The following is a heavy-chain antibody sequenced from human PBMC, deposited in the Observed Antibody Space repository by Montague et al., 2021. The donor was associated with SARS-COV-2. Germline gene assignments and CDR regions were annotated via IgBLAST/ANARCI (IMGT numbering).Heavy chain of an antibody. CDR3: ASGGGCSGGGSYSEWDPHYYYGMDV. Sequence: SETLSLTCAVYGGSFSGYYWSWIRKPPGKGLEWIGEINHSGSTNYNSSPKRRVTISIDTSKNQFSLKLSPVTAADTAVYYCASGGGCSGGGSYSEWDPHYYYGMDVWGQGTTVTVSS. CDR2: INHSGST. V-gene: IGHV4-34*01. CDR1: GGSFSGYY. J-gene: IGHJ6*02. D-gene: IGHD2-15*01.